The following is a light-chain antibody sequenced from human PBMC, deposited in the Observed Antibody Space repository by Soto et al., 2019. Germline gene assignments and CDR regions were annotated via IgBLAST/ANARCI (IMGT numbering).Light chain of an antibody. CDR2: DAS. J-gene: IGKJ4*01. CDR3: QQRSNWPLT. V-gene: IGKV3-11*01. Sequence: EIVLEQSPDTLSLSPGERVTLSCRASQSVSSYLAWYQQKPGQAPRLLIYDASNRATGIPARFSGSGSGTDFTLTISSLEPEDFAVYYCQQRSNWPLTFGGGTKLEIK. CDR1: QSVSSY.